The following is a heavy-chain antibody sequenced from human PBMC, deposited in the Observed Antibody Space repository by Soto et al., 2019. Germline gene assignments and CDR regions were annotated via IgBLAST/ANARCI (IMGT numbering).Heavy chain of an antibody. CDR1: GFTFSSYG. D-gene: IGHD5-12*01. V-gene: IGHV3-30*18. CDR2: ISYDGSNK. Sequence: QVQLVESGGGVVQPGRSLRLSCAASGFTFSSYGMHWVRQAPGKGLEWVAVISYDGSNKYYADSVQGRFTISRDNSKNTLYLQMNSLRAEDTAVYYCAKELAVATFYGMDVWGQGTTVTVSS. CDR3: AKELAVATFYGMDV. J-gene: IGHJ6*02.